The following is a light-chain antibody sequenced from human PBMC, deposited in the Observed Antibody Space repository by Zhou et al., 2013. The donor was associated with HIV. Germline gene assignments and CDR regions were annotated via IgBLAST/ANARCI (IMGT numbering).Light chain of an antibody. J-gene: IGKJ4*01. CDR1: QSISYW. CDR2: KAS. Sequence: DIQMTQSPSTLSASVGDRVTITCRASQSISYWLAWYQQKPGEAPKLLIYKASNLESGVPSRFSGSGSGTEFTLTISSLQPDDFATYFCQQVNSYPPTFGGGTKVEIK. CDR3: QQVNSYPPT. V-gene: IGKV1-5*03.